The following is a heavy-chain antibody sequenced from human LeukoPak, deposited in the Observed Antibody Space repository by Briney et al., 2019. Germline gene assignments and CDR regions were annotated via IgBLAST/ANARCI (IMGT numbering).Heavy chain of an antibody. Sequence: GGSLRLSCAASGFSFSSYGMHWVRQAPGKGLEGVAFIQYDGDHKYYTDSVKGRFTISRDNSRNTLYLQMNSLRAEDTAVYYCAKDASYSSVLLYYFDYWGQGTLVTVSS. CDR3: AKDASYSSVLLYYFDY. CDR1: GFSFSSYG. V-gene: IGHV3-30*02. CDR2: IQYDGDHK. J-gene: IGHJ4*02. D-gene: IGHD3-22*01.